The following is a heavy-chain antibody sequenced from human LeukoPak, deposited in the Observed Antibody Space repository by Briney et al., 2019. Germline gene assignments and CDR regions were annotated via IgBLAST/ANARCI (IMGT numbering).Heavy chain of an antibody. J-gene: IGHJ4*03. CDR2: INPNTGDT. CDR1: GYTFTAFY. Sequence: ASVKVSCKASGYTFTAFYMHWIRQAPGQGLEWMGWINPNTGDTNYAQRFQGRVTMTRDTSISTAYMELSRLRSDDTAVYYCARDRPVDYWGQGTTVTVSS. CDR3: ARDRPVDY. V-gene: IGHV1-2*02.